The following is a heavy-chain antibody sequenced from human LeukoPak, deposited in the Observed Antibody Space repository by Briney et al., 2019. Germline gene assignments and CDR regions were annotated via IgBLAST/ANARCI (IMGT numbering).Heavy chain of an antibody. V-gene: IGHV3-7*01. Sequence: GGSLRLSCAASGFTFSSYWMSWVRQAPGKGLEWVAKIKQDGSEKYYVDSVKGRFTISRDSAKKSLYLQMNSLRAEDTSVYYCARDSNNYYYYMDVWGKGTTVTVSS. CDR3: ARDSNNYYYYMDV. D-gene: IGHD3-3*02. CDR1: GFTFSSYW. J-gene: IGHJ6*03. CDR2: IKQDGSEK.